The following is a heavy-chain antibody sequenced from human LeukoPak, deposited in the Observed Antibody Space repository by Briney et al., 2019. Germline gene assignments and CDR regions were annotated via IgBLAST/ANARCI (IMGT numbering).Heavy chain of an antibody. CDR3: AKPLYQKVVTAGFDY. CDR2: ISGGGDIT. V-gene: IGHV3-23*01. Sequence: PGGSLRLSCAASGFNFANHAMSWVRQTPGKGLEWVSAISGGGDITYYADSVTGRFTISRDNSKDTLFLQMHSLRPGDTAVYYCAKPLYQKVVTAGFDYWGQGTLVTVSS. D-gene: IGHD2-21*02. CDR1: GFNFANHA. J-gene: IGHJ4*02.